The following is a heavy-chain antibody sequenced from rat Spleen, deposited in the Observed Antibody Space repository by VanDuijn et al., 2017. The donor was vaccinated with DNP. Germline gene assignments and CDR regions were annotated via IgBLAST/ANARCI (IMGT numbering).Heavy chain of an antibody. CDR1: GFTFSAYY. D-gene: IGHD4-3*01. Sequence: EVQLVESGGGLVQPGRSLKLSCAASGFTFSAYYMAWVRQAPAKGLEWVAYIGSPAYAPYYADSVKGRFTISRDNAKSTLYLQMNSLRSEDMATYXCVRXXSGHFDXWGQGVXXTVSS. V-gene: IGHV5-22*01. CDR2: IGSPAYAP. J-gene: IGHJ2*01. CDR3: VRXXSGHFDX.